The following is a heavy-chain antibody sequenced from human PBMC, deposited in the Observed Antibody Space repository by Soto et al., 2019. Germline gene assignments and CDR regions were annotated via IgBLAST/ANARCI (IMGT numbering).Heavy chain of an antibody. V-gene: IGHV3-30*18. CDR2: VSYDGSHK. Sequence: QVQLVESGGGVVQPGRSLRLSCAASGFNFHRYVLLWVRQAPGKGLEWVADVSYDGSHKFYGESVKGRFIISRDSSKNTLFLQMNRLRVEDTATYYCAKGGGNYGDYVVENWGQGPLVTVSS. D-gene: IGHD4-17*01. CDR3: AKGGGNYGDYVVEN. J-gene: IGHJ4*02. CDR1: GFNFHRYV.